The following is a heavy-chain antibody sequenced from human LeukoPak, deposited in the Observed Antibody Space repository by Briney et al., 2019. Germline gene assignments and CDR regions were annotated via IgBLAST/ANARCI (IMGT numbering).Heavy chain of an antibody. CDR1: GYTFTTYG. CDR3: ARDLIAVRPGWFDP. CDR2: ISAYNGNT. V-gene: IGHV1-18*01. Sequence: ASVKVSCKASGYTFTTYGISWVRLAPGQGLEWMGWISAYNGNTNYAQQFQGRVTMTTDTSMSTAYMELRSLRSDDTSVYYCARDLIAVRPGWFDPWGQGSLVTVSS. J-gene: IGHJ5*02. D-gene: IGHD6-6*01.